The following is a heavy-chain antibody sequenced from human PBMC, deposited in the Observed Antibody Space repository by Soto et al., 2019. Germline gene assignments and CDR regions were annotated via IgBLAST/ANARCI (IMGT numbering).Heavy chain of an antibody. CDR1: GFTFSSYG. V-gene: IGHV3-33*01. D-gene: IGHD3-10*01. J-gene: IGHJ5*02. CDR3: ARDRGAAWFDP. Sequence: GGSLRLSCAASGFTFSSYGMHWVRQAPGKGLEWVAVIWYDGSNKYYADSVKGRFTISRDNSKNTLYLQMNSLRAEDTAVYYCARDRGAAWFDPWGQGTLVTVSS. CDR2: IWYDGSNK.